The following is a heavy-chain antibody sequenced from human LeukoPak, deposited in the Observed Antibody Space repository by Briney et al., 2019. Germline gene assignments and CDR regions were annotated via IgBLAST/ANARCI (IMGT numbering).Heavy chain of an antibody. CDR2: IYTSGST. CDR1: GGSISSYY. J-gene: IGHJ6*03. CDR3: ARILWFGEYYYYMDV. V-gene: IGHV4-4*07. D-gene: IGHD3-10*01. Sequence: SETLSLTCTVSGGSISSYYWSWIRQPAGKGLEWIGRIYTSGSTNYNPSLKSRVTMSVDTSKNQSSLKLSSVTAADTAVYYCARILWFGEYYYYMDVWGKGTTVTISS.